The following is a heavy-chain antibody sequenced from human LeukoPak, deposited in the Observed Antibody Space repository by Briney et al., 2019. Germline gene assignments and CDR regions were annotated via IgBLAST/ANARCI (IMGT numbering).Heavy chain of an antibody. CDR3: ARPISGDFWSTLGAFDI. J-gene: IGHJ3*02. CDR1: GFTVSSNY. D-gene: IGHD3-3*01. Sequence: GGSLRLSCAASGFTVSSNYMSWVRQAPGKGLEWVSVIYSGGSTYYADSVKGRFTISRDNAKNSLYLQMNSLRAEDTAVYYCARPISGDFWSTLGAFDIWGQGTMVTVSS. V-gene: IGHV3-53*01. CDR2: IYSGGST.